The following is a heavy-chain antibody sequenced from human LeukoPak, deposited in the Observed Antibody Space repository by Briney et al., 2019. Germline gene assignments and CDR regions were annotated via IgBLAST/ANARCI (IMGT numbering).Heavy chain of an antibody. CDR1: GGSISSGGYS. CDR2: VYHSGST. Sequence: PSETLSLTCAVSGGSISSGGYSWSWIRQPPGKGLEWIGYVYHSGSTYYNPSLKSRVTMSVDRPKNQFSLKLSSVTAADTAVYYCARVDIVATNYFDYWGQGTLVTVSS. V-gene: IGHV4-30-2*01. D-gene: IGHD5-12*01. CDR3: ARVDIVATNYFDY. J-gene: IGHJ4*02.